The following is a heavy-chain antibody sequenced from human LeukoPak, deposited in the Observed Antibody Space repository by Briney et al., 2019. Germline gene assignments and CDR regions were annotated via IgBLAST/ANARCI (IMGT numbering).Heavy chain of an antibody. D-gene: IGHD3-22*01. V-gene: IGHV4-59*01. J-gene: IGHJ4*02. CDR2: IYYSGST. Sequence: SETLSLTCTASGGSISSYYWSWIRQPPGKGLEWIGYIYYSGSTNYNPSLKSRVTISVDTSKNQFSLKLSSVTAADTAVYYCAGHYYDSRGAAGWGQGTLVTVSS. CDR3: AGHYYDSRGAAG. CDR1: GGSISSYY.